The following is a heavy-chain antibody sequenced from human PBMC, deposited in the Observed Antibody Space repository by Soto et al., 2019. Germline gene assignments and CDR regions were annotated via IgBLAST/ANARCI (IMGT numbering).Heavy chain of an antibody. Sequence: ASVKVSCKASGYTFTNYGISWVRQAPGQGLEWMGWISAYNGNTKYAQKLQGRVTMTTDTSTSTAYMELRSLRSDDTAVYYCARDGIAAAGNLNINWFDPWGQGTLVTVSS. J-gene: IGHJ5*02. CDR2: ISAYNGNT. D-gene: IGHD6-13*01. V-gene: IGHV1-18*01. CDR3: ARDGIAAAGNLNINWFDP. CDR1: GYTFTNYG.